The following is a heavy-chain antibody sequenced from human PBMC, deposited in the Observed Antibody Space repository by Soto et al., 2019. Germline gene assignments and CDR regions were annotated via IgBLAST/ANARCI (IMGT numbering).Heavy chain of an antibody. D-gene: IGHD6-19*01. J-gene: IGHJ6*02. CDR2: IYYSGST. V-gene: IGHV4-28*01. Sequence: SETLSLTCAVSGCSISSSNWWGWIRQPPGKGLEWIGYIYYSGSTYYNPSLKSRVTMSVDTSKNQFSLKLSSVTAVDTAVYYCARLYSSGWSERDYGMDVWGQGTTVTVSS. CDR1: GCSISSSNW. CDR3: ARLYSSGWSERDYGMDV.